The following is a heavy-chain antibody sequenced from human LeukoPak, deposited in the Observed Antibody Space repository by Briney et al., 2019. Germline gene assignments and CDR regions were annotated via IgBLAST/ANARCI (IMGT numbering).Heavy chain of an antibody. D-gene: IGHD4-23*01. V-gene: IGHV1-2*02. CDR1: GYTFTAYN. CDR2: ITPSSGAT. J-gene: IGHJ3*02. CDR3: ALYGGNPKGAFDI. Sequence: ASVKVSCKTSGYTFTAYNIHWVRQAPGQGLEWMGWITPSSGATNYAQQLQGRITMTRDTSISTAYMELSSLRSEDTAVYHCALYGGNPKGAFDIWGQGTMVTVSS.